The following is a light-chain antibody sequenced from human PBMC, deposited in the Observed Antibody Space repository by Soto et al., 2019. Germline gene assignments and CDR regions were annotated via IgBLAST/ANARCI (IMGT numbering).Light chain of an antibody. J-gene: IGLJ1*01. CDR1: GRDIGAYDY. Sequence: QSALTQPASVSGSPGPSITISCTGSGRDIGAYDYVSWYQQHPGKAPKLLIYGVKNRPSGVSYRFSASKSAFTASLTISGLQAEDEAHYYCSSYTTSYFYVFGPGTKVNVL. V-gene: IGLV2-14*01. CDR3: SSYTTSYFYV. CDR2: GVK.